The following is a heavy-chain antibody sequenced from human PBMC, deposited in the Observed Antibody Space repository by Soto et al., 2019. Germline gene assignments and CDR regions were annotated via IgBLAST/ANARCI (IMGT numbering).Heavy chain of an antibody. CDR1: GFRFDDYA. CDR3: ARVVSVVVVVAATRYYYGMDV. J-gene: IGHJ6*02. V-gene: IGHV3-9*01. Sequence: GGSLRLSCAASGFRFDDYAMHWVRQVPGKGLEWVSGISWNSGSLGYGDSVKGRFTISRDNAKNSLYLQMNSLRAEDTAVYYCARVVSVVVVVAATRYYYGMDVWGQGTTVTVSS. CDR2: ISWNSGSL. D-gene: IGHD2-15*01.